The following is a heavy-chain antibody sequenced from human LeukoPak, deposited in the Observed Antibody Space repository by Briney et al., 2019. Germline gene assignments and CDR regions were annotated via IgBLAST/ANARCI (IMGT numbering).Heavy chain of an antibody. CDR3: ARGASSIAALNPFWYFDL. CDR2: INPSSGTT. J-gene: IGHJ2*01. Sequence: ASVKVSCKASGYIFTNYFLHWVRQAPGQGPEWMGIINPSSGTTDYAQNFLGRVTMTRDTSTNTVYMELSSLRSEDTAVYYCARGASSIAALNPFWYFDLWGRGTLVTVSS. V-gene: IGHV1-46*01. CDR1: GYIFTNYF. D-gene: IGHD6-6*01.